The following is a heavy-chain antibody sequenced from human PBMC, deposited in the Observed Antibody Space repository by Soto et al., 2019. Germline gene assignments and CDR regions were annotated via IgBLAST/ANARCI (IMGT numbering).Heavy chain of an antibody. CDR1: GYTFTGYY. Sequence: QVQLVQSGAELKKPGASVKVSCKASGYTFTGYYMHWVRQAPGQGLEWRGWINPNSGGTNYAQKFPGRVTIPRDTSISTAYMALCRLRYDVTAVYYGARDLTRAWVVFPGLEFDYWGQGTLVTVSS. CDR2: INPNSGGT. J-gene: IGHJ4*02. CDR3: ARDLTRAWVVFPGLEFDY. V-gene: IGHV1-2*02. D-gene: IGHD6-19*01.